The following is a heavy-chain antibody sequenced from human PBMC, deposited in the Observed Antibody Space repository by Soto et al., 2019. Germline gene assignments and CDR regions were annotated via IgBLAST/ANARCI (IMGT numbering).Heavy chain of an antibody. CDR2: IKQDGSET. V-gene: IGHV3-7*01. Sequence: GGSLRLSCAASGFAFNSYWVTWVRQDPGQGLEWVASIKQDGSETYYVDFVKGRFTISRDNAKNSLFLQMNSLGVDDTAVYYCARLGILALYDDLDIWGQGTVVTVSS. CDR3: ARLGILALYDDLDI. J-gene: IGHJ3*02. CDR1: GFAFNSYW. D-gene: IGHD7-27*01.